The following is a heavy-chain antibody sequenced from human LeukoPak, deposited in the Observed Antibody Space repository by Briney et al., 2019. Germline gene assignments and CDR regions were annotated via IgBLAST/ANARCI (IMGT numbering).Heavy chain of an antibody. Sequence: GGSLRLSCAASGFTFSKYWMLWVRQAPGKGLESVSRINTDGTVTTYADSVKGRFTVYRDNADNTMFLQMNSVRDEDTAVYYCATKQWLAPPPDSWGQGTPVTVSS. V-gene: IGHV3-74*01. CDR1: GFTFSKYW. D-gene: IGHD6-19*01. CDR3: ATKQWLAPPPDS. J-gene: IGHJ4*02. CDR2: INTDGTVT.